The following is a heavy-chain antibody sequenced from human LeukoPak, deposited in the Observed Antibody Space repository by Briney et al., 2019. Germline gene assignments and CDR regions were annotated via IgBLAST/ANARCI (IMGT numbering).Heavy chain of an antibody. J-gene: IGHJ3*02. Sequence: PSETLSLTCTVSGGSISSGGYYWSWIRQHPGKGLEWIGYIYYSSTYYNPSLESRVTISVDTSKNQFSLKLSSVTAADTAVYYCARFRRNYYDSSGSLAFDIWGQGTMVTVSS. CDR1: GGSISSGGYY. CDR2: IYYSST. CDR3: ARFRRNYYDSSGSLAFDI. V-gene: IGHV4-31*03. D-gene: IGHD3-22*01.